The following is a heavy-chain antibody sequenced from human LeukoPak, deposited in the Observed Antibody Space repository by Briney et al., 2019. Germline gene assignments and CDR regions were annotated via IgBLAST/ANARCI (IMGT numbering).Heavy chain of an antibody. D-gene: IGHD1-7*01. CDR1: GDSIRSYY. Sequence: SETLSLTCTVSGDSIRSYYWSWIRQPAGKGLERIGRIYTTGSTSYNPSLKSRVTMSVDTSKNQFSLKLSSVTAADTAVYYCARVTGTTLYYYMEVWGKGTTVTVSS. CDR3: ARVTGTTLYYYMEV. J-gene: IGHJ6*03. CDR2: IYTTGST. V-gene: IGHV4-4*07.